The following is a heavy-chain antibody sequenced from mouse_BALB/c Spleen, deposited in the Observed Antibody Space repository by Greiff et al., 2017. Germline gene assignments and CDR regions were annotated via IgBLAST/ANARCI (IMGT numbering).Heavy chain of an antibody. CDR1: GFTFSDYY. CDR2: ISDGGSYT. CDR3: ARETKLGRYAMDY. J-gene: IGHJ4*01. Sequence: EVQLVESGGGLVKPGGSLKLSCAASGFTFSDYYMYWVRQTPEKRLEWVATISDGGSYTYYPDSVKGRFTISRDNAKNNLYLQMSSLKSEDTAMYYCARETKLGRYAMDYWGQGTSVTVSS. V-gene: IGHV5-4*02. D-gene: IGHD4-1*01.